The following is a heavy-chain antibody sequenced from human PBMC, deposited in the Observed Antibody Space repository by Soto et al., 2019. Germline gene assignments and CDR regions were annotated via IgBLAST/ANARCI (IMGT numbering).Heavy chain of an antibody. CDR2: TSGSGGST. V-gene: IGHV3-23*01. Sequence: MSWVVQPLGQGLEWVSATSGSGGSTYYADSVKGRFTISRDNSKNTLYLQMNSLRAEDTAVYYCAKDHDTRAYYNGGACDLLGQGTMVTVSS. J-gene: IGHJ3*01. CDR3: AKDHDTRAYYNGGACDL. D-gene: IGHD3-22*01.